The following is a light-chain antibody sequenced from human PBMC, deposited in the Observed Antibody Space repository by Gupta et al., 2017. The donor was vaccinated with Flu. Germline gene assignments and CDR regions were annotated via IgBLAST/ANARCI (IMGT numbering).Light chain of an antibody. V-gene: IGLV1-47*01. Sequence: QSVLTQPPSASGTPGQRVTISCSGSSTNIGSNYVYWYRQLPGTAPKVLSYRKKNRPSGVPDRFSGSKSGTSASLAISGLRSDDEADYYGSAWDDNMSGPKWVCGGGTKLNV. CDR3: SAWDDNMSGPKWV. CDR2: RKK. CDR1: STNIGSNY. J-gene: IGLJ3*02.